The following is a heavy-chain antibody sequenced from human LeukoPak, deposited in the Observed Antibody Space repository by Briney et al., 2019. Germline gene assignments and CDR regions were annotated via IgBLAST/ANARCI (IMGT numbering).Heavy chain of an antibody. CDR2: ISYDGSNK. CDR3: AGVDCSGGSCQFDP. CDR1: GFTFSSYA. J-gene: IGHJ5*02. V-gene: IGHV3-30-3*01. D-gene: IGHD2-15*01. Sequence: GRSLRLSCAASGFTFSSYAMHWVRQAPGKGLEWVAVISYDGSNKYYADSVKGRFTISRDNSKNTLYLQMNSLRAEDTAVYYCAGVDCSGGSCQFDPWGQGTLVTVSS.